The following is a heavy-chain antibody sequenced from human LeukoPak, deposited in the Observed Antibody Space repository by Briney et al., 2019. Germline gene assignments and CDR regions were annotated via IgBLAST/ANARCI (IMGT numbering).Heavy chain of an antibody. V-gene: IGHV4-59*01. CDR3: ALYDSSGYYGY. D-gene: IGHD3-22*01. CDR1: GVSISSYY. CDR2: IYYSGST. J-gene: IGHJ4*02. Sequence: MTSETLSLTCTVSGVSISSYYWSWIRQPPGKGLEWIGYIYYSGSTNYNPSLKSRVTISVDTSKNQFSLKLSSVTAADTAVYYCALYDSSGYYGYWGQGTLVTVSS.